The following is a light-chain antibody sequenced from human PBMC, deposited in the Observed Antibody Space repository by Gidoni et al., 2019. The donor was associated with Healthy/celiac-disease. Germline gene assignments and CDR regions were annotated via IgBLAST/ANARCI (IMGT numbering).Light chain of an antibody. CDR3: QQSYSTPLT. CDR2: AAS. J-gene: IGKJ4*01. CDR1: QSISSY. Sequence: IQMTQSPSSLSASVGDRVTITCRASQSISSYLNWYQQKPGKAPKLLIYAASSLQSGVPSRFSGSGSGTDFTLTISSLQPEDFATYYCQQSYSTPLTFGGGTQVEIK. V-gene: IGKV1-39*01.